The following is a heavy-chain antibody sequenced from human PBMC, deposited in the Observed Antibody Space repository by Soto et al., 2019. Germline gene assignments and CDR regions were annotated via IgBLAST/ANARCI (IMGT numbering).Heavy chain of an antibody. CDR1: GGSISSGGYY. D-gene: IGHD2-8*01. V-gene: IGHV4-31*02. J-gene: IGHJ3*02. CDR3: ARGWYCTNGVCYSPHAFDI. CDR2: IYYSGST. Sequence: KSSETLSLTCTVSGGSISSGGYYWSWIRQHPGKGLEWIGYIYYSGSTYYNPSLKSRVTISVDTSKNQFSLKLSSVTAADTAVYYCARGWYCTNGVCYSPHAFDIWGQGTMVT.